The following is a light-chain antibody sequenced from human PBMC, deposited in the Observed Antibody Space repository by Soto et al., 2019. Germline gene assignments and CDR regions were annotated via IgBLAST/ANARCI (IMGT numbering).Light chain of an antibody. CDR1: QGISSY. V-gene: IGKV1-8*01. J-gene: IGKJ3*01. Sequence: AIRMTQSPSSFSASIGDRVTITCRASQGISSYLAWYQQKPGRAPKVLIYAASTLQSGVPSRFSGSGSGTDFTLTISCLQSEDFATYYCQQYYSYPLTFGPGTKVDIK. CDR2: AAS. CDR3: QQYYSYPLT.